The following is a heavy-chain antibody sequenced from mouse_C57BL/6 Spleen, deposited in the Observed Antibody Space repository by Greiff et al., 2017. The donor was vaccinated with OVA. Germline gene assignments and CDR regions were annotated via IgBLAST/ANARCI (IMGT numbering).Heavy chain of an antibody. CDR3: TRGNYYDYDGLDY. D-gene: IGHD2-4*01. J-gene: IGHJ2*01. Sequence: EVQVVESGEGLVKPGGSLKLSCAASGFTFSSYAMSWVRQTPEKRLEWVAYISSGGDYIYYADTVKGRFTISRDNARNTLYLQMSSLKSEDTAMYYCTRGNYYDYDGLDYWGQDTTLTVSS. CDR2: ISSGGDYI. CDR1: GFTFSSYA. V-gene: IGHV5-9-1*02.